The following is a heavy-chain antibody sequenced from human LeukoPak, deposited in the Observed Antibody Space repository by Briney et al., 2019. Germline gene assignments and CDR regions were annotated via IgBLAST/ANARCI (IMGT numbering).Heavy chain of an antibody. J-gene: IGHJ5*02. CDR2: VSSSGAYT. Sequence: GSLRLSCAASGFIFSDYTMNWVRQAPGKGLEWVSSVSSSGAYTFYADSVKGRFTISRDNAKNSLFLQMDRLRVDDSALYYCVRDLRFIGGSDWFDPWGQGTQVIVSS. CDR1: GFIFSDYT. CDR3: VRDLRFIGGSDWFDP. V-gene: IGHV3-21*01. D-gene: IGHD3-3*01.